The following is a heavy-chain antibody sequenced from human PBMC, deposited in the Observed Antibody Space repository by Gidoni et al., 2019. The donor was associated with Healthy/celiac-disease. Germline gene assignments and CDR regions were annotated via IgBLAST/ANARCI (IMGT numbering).Heavy chain of an antibody. Sequence: QVQLQESGPGLVQPSQTLSLTCTFPCGSISSGGYYWSWIRQHPGKGLEWIGYIYYSGSTYYNPSLKSRVTISVDTSKNQFSLKLSSVTAADTAVYYCAREMDNWCDPWGQGTLVTVSS. V-gene: IGHV4-31*03. J-gene: IGHJ5*02. D-gene: IGHD2-8*01. CDR3: AREMDNWCDP. CDR2: IYYSGST. CDR1: CGSISSGGYY.